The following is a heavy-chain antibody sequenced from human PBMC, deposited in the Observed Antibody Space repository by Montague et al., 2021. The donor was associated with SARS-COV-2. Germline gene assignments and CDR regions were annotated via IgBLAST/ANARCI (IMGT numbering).Heavy chain of an antibody. CDR2: INWDDDE. D-gene: IGHD3-10*01. J-gene: IGHJ4*02. V-gene: IGHV2-70*01. Sequence: PALVKPTQTLTLTCTFSGFSLSNTRMSVGWIRQPPGKALEWLAHINWDDDEYYNPSLRTRLTISKDTSKNQVVLVMTNMDPMDTGTYYCARIQRWGEYYFDFWGQGALVVVSS. CDR3: ARIQRWGEYYFDF. CDR1: GFSLSNTRMS.